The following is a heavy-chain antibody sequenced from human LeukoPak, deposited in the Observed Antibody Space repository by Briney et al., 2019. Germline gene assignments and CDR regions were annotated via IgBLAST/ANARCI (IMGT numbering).Heavy chain of an antibody. J-gene: IGHJ4*02. D-gene: IGHD2-2*01. Sequence: GGSLRLSCAASGFTFSSYAMSWVRQAPGKGLEWVSAISGSGGSTYYADSVKGRFTISRDDAKSSLYLQMNSLRAEDTAVYYCARIYCSSISCHFDYWGQGTLVTVSS. V-gene: IGHV3-23*01. CDR3: ARIYCSSISCHFDY. CDR1: GFTFSSYA. CDR2: ISGSGGST.